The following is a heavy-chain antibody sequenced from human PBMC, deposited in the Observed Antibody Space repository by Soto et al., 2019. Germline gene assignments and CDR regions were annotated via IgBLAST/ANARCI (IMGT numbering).Heavy chain of an antibody. CDR3: ARGALYSYGSYFDY. CDR2: IYDDGAT. V-gene: IGHV3-53*01. CDR1: GFAVSTDY. D-gene: IGHD5-18*01. J-gene: IGHJ4*02. Sequence: HPEGSLRLSCAASGFAVSTDYLIWVRQAPGMGLECVSVIYDDGATYYADSVRGRFTISRDNSKNTLYLQMNSLRAEDTAVYFCARGALYSYGSYFDYWGQGTLVTVSS.